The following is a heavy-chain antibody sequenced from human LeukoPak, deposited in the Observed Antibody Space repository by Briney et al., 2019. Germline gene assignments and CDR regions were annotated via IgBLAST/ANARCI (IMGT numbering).Heavy chain of an antibody. D-gene: IGHD3-3*01. J-gene: IGHJ6*03. V-gene: IGHV1-18*01. CDR1: GYTFTSYG. CDR2: ISAYNGNT. CDR3: ARGCYDFWSGYYNYYYYYYMDV. Sequence: ASVKVSCKASGYTFTSYGISWVRHAPGQGLEWMGWISAYNGNTNYAQKLQGRVTMTTDTSTSTAYMELRSLRSDDTAVYYCARGCYDFWSGYYNYYYYYYMDVWGKGTTVTVSS.